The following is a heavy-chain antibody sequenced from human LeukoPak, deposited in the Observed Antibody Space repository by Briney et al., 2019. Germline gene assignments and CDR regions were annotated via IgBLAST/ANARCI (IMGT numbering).Heavy chain of an antibody. V-gene: IGHV5-51*01. CDR2: IYPGDSDT. D-gene: IGHD2-2*01. CDR1: GYSFTSYW. CDR3: AIPESAASAYYYYGMDV. Sequence: GESLKISCKGSGYSFTSYWIGWVRQMPGKGLEWMGIIYPGDSDTRYSPSFQGQVTISADKSISTAYLQWSSLKASDTAMYYCAIPESAASAYYYYGMDVWGQGTTVTVSS. J-gene: IGHJ6*02.